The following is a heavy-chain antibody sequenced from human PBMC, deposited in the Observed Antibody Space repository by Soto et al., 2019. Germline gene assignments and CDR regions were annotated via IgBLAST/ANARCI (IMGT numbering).Heavy chain of an antibody. D-gene: IGHD6-13*01. Sequence: EVQLVESGGGLVKPGGSLRLSCAASGFTFSNAWMSWVRQAPGKRLEWVGRIKSKTDGGTTDYAAPVKGRFTISRDDSKNTLYLQMNSLKTEDTAVYYCITYSCSWKFDYWRQGTLVTVSS. CDR2: IKSKTDGGTT. CDR3: ITYSCSWKFDY. J-gene: IGHJ4*01. V-gene: IGHV3-15*01. CDR1: GFTFSNAW.